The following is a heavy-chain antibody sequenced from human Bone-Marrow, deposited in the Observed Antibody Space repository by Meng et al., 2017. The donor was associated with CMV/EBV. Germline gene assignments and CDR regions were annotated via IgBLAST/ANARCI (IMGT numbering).Heavy chain of an antibody. CDR2: ISYDGIDE. J-gene: IGHJ4*02. CDR3: AKDLDTTNLFEVDY. V-gene: IGHV3-33*06. CDR1: GFTFSSYD. Sequence: GGSLRLSCAASGFTFSSYDMHWVRQAPGKGLTWVAVISYDGIDEYYADSVKGRSTISRDNSKDTLYLQMNSLRADDTAVYYCAKDLDTTNLFEVDYWGQGTLVTVSS. D-gene: IGHD1-14*01.